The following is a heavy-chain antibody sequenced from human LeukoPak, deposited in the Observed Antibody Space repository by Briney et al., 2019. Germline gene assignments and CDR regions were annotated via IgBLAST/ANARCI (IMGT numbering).Heavy chain of an antibody. Sequence: GRSLRLSCAASGFTFSSYGMHWVRQAPGKGLEWVAVISYDGSNKYYADSVKGRFTISRDNSKNTLYLQMNSLRAEDMAVYYCARLSIAVAGFDAFDIWGQGTMVTVSS. D-gene: IGHD6-19*01. V-gene: IGHV3-30*03. CDR3: ARLSIAVAGFDAFDI. CDR2: ISYDGSNK. J-gene: IGHJ3*02. CDR1: GFTFSSYG.